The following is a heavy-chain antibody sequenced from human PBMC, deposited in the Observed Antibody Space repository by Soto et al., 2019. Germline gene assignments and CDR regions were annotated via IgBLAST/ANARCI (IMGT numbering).Heavy chain of an antibody. J-gene: IGHJ6*02. CDR3: ARDVGATRNYYYGMDV. D-gene: IGHD1-26*01. V-gene: IGHV1-69*18. CDR1: GGTFSSYG. CDR2: IIPIFGRA. Sequence: QVQLVQSGAEVKKPGSSVKVSCKASGGTFSSYGINWVRQAPGQGLEWMGKIIPIFGRANYAQKFQGSVTITADESTSTAYMDLSSLRSEDTAVYYCARDVGATRNYYYGMDVWGQGTTVTVSS.